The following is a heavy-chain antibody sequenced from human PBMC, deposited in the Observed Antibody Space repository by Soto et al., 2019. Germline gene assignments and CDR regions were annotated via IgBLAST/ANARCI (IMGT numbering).Heavy chain of an antibody. J-gene: IGHJ6*02. D-gene: IGHD3-10*01. CDR3: ARDISIRGVIIKFDYYYGMDV. CDR2: ISYDGSNK. Sequence: GGSLRLSCAASGFTFSSYAMHWVRQAPGKGLEWVAVISYDGSNKYYADSVSGRFTISIDNSKNTLYLHMNSLRAEDTAVYYCARDISIRGVIIKFDYYYGMDVWGQGTTITVSS. V-gene: IGHV3-30-3*01. CDR1: GFTFSSYA.